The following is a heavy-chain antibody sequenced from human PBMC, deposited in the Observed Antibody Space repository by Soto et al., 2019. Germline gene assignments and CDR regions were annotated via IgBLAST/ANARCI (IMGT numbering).Heavy chain of an antibody. Sequence: GGALKISRKGSGYRFTPHLITRVRQMPREGLEWMGRINPSDSYTNYSPSFQGHVTISADKSISTAYLQWSSLKASDTAMYYCARHGWVGATNGIYGMDVWGQGTTVTVSS. D-gene: IGHD1-26*01. V-gene: IGHV5-10-1*01. CDR3: ARHGWVGATNGIYGMDV. CDR2: INPSDSYT. CDR1: GYRFTPHL. J-gene: IGHJ6*02.